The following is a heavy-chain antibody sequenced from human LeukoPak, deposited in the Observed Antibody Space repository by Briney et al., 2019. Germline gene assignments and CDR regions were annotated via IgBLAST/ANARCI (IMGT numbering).Heavy chain of an antibody. J-gene: IGHJ5*02. CDR1: GYTFTGYY. V-gene: IGHV1-2*02. D-gene: IGHD6-19*01. Sequence: ASVKVSCKASGYTFTGYYMHWVRQAPGQGLEWMGWINPNSGGTNYAQKFQGRVTMTRDTSISIAYMELSRLRSDDTAVYYCARVSSGWYHNWFDPWGQGTLVTVSS. CDR2: INPNSGGT. CDR3: ARVSSGWYHNWFDP.